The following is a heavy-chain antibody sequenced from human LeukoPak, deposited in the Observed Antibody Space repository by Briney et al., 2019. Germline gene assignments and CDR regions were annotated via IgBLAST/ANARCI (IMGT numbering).Heavy chain of an antibody. CDR3: ARVFESCSEAC. CDR2: IIPIFGTA. J-gene: IGHJ4*02. D-gene: IGHD3-10*02. Sequence: SVKLSCKASGGTFSSYAVSWVRQAPGQGLEWMGGIIPIFGTANYAQKFQGRVTITADESTSSAYMELSILSSEATAVYYCARVFESCSEACWGQGTLVTVSS. CDR1: GGTFSSYA. V-gene: IGHV1-69*13.